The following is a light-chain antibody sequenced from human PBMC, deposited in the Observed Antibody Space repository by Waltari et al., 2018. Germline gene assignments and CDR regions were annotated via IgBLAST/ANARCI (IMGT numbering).Light chain of an antibody. CDR3: QQSYNTPRT. CDR1: QSLARY. Sequence: DIQMTQSPSSLSASVGDRVNITCRASQSLARYLNWYQQKPGKAPTRLIYAVSSLQSGVPSRFSGSGSGADFTLTISSLQYEDVGNYYCQQSYNTPRTFGQGTRVEIK. V-gene: IGKV1-39*01. CDR2: AVS. J-gene: IGKJ1*01.